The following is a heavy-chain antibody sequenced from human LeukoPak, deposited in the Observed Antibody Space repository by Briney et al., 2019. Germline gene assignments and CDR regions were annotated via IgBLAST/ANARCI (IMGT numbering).Heavy chain of an antibody. V-gene: IGHV4-39*01. CDR1: GGSISGTDLY. D-gene: IGHD2-15*01. J-gene: IGHJ6*02. Sequence: SETLSLTCTVSGGSISGTDLYWGWIRHPPGKGLEWIGNIHSSGNSFCNPSLKSRVTISVDTSKNQFSLKLSSVTAADTAVYYCEKDSHLDVWGQGTTVTVSS. CDR3: EKDSHLDV. CDR2: IHSSGNS.